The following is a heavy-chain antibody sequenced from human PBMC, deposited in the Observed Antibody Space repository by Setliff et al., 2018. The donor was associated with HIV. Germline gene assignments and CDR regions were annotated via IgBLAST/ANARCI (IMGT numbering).Heavy chain of an antibody. CDR3: AKTYYYDSSGYYYFDS. CDR1: GFTFSNYG. J-gene: IGHJ4*02. V-gene: IGHV3-23*01. Sequence: QAGGSLRLSCAASGFTFSNYGMHWVRQAPGKGLEWVSAISGGGDRTYHADSVRGRFTISRDNSKNSLYLQMNSLRAEDTAVYYCAKTYYYDSSGYYYFDSWGQGTLVTVSS. CDR2: ISGGGDRT. D-gene: IGHD3-22*01.